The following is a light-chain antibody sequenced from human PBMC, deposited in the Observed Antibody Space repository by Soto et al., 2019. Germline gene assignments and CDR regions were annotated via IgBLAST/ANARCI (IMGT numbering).Light chain of an antibody. V-gene: IGLV1-40*01. CDR2: DTF. CDR3: CSFAGSSTVI. J-gene: IGLJ2*01. Sequence: QSVLTQPPSVSGAPGQTVTISCSGSSSNIGAGYDVHWYQQLPGKVPKLVIYDTFNRPSGVPDRFSGSKSGTSASLAITGLQAEDEADYYCCSFAGSSTVIFGGGTKLTVL. CDR1: SSNIGAGYD.